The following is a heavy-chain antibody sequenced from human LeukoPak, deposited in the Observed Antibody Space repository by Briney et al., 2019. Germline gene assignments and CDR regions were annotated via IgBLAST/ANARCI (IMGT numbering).Heavy chain of an antibody. V-gene: IGHV3-30*04. CDR1: GFTFSSYA. Sequence: GGSLRLSCAASGFTFSSYAMNWVRQAPGKGLEWVAVISYDGSNKYYADSVKGRFTISRDNSKSTLYLQMNSLRAEDTAVYYCATTGTTSGFDYWGQGTLVTVSS. D-gene: IGHD1-1*01. CDR2: ISYDGSNK. CDR3: ATTGTTSGFDY. J-gene: IGHJ4*02.